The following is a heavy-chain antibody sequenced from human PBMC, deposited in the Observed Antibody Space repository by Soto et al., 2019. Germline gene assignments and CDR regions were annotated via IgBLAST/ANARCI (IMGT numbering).Heavy chain of an antibody. CDR2: IYCSGST. J-gene: IGHJ4*02. D-gene: IGHD6-13*01. CDR1: GGSISSGDYY. CDR3: ARSAAAGAFDY. Sequence: SETLSLTCTVSGGSISSGDYYWSWIRQPPGKGLEWIGYIYCSGSTYYNPSLKSRVTISVDTSKNQFSLKLSSVTAADTAVYYCARSAAAGAFDYWGQGTLVTVSS. V-gene: IGHV4-30-4*01.